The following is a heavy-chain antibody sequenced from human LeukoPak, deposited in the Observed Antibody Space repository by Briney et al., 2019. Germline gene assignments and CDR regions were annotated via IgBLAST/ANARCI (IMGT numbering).Heavy chain of an antibody. V-gene: IGHV6-1*01. CDR3: ARDYGSLDY. CDR2: TYYRSKWYN. D-gene: IGHD3-16*01. Sequence: SQTLSLTCAISVDSVSINSAAWDSGRQSPSRGLEWLGRTYYRSKWYNDYAGSVKSRITINPDTSKNGFSLQLNSVNPEVTPWYYRARDYGSLDYWGQGTLVTVSS. CDR1: VDSVSINSAA. J-gene: IGHJ4*02.